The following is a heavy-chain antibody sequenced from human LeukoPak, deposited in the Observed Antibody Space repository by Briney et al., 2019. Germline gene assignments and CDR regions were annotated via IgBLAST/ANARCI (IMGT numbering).Heavy chain of an antibody. D-gene: IGHD5-18*01. J-gene: IGHJ4*02. V-gene: IGHV3-30*02. CDR2: IRYDGGNK. CDR3: AKDSGASYSLNFDS. CDR1: GFTFCSYG. Sequence: GGSLRLSCAPSGFTFCSYGMHWVRQAPGKGVEWVAFIRYDGGNKYYADSVKGRFTISRDKAKNSLYLQMNSLRAEDMALYYCAKDSGASYSLNFDSWGQGTLVAVSS.